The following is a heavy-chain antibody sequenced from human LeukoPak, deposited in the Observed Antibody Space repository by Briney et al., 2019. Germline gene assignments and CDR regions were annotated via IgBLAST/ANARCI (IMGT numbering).Heavy chain of an antibody. J-gene: IGHJ4*02. D-gene: IGHD3-16*01. CDR2: IFYSGRT. Sequence: PSETLSLTCTVSTASMSSYYWNWIRQPPGGGLEWIGYIFYSGRTNYNPSLKSRVTISADTSKNHFSLKLNSVTTADTAVYYCTRGAGWLIDYWGQGILVTVSS. CDR1: TASMSSYY. CDR3: TRGAGWLIDY. V-gene: IGHV4-59*01.